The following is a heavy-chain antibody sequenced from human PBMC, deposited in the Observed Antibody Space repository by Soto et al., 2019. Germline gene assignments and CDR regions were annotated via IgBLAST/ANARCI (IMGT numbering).Heavy chain of an antibody. Sequence: QAQLVESGGGLVKPGGSLRVSCAASGFTFSDYYMSWIRQAPGKGLEWVSYISSSGSSIYYADSVKGRFTISRDNARHSLYLKMNNLGAEDTAVDYCAREHGGYDNNYYYYMDVWGKGTTVTVSS. CDR1: GFTFSDYY. V-gene: IGHV3-11*01. CDR3: AREHGGYDNNYYYYMDV. D-gene: IGHD5-12*01. J-gene: IGHJ6*03. CDR2: ISSSGSSI.